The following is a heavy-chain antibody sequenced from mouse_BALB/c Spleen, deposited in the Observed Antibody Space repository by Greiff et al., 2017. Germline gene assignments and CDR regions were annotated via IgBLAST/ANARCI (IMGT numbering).Heavy chain of an antibody. D-gene: IGHD3-1*01. J-gene: IGHJ4*01. CDR2: INPYNDGT. V-gene: IGHV1-14*01. Sequence: VQLQQSGPELVKPGASVKMSCKASGYTFTSYVMHWVKQKPGQGLEWIGYINPYNDGTKYNEKFKGKATLTSDKSSSTAYMELSSLTSEDSAVYYCARCSSGPYYYAMDYWGQGTSVTVSS. CDR1: GYTFTSYV. CDR3: ARCSSGPYYYAMDY.